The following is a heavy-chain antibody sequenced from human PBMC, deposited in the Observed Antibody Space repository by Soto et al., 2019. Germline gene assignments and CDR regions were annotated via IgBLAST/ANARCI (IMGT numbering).Heavy chain of an antibody. Sequence: XGSLRLSCSASGFTFSSYAMHWVRQAPGKGLDWVAVISYDGSNKYYADSVKGRFTISRDNSKNTLYLQMNSLRAEDTAVYYCARGRTIVYSSSWMGFDYWGQGTLVTVSS. CDR1: GFTFSSYA. CDR2: ISYDGSNK. CDR3: ARGRTIVYSSSWMGFDY. J-gene: IGHJ4*02. D-gene: IGHD6-13*01. V-gene: IGHV3-30-3*01.